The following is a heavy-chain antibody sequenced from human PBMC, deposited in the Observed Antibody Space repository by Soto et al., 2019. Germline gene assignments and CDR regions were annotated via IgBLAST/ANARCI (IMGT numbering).Heavy chain of an antibody. V-gene: IGHV1-3*01. CDR1: GYTFTSYA. Sequence: QVQLVQSGAEVKKPGASVKVSCKASGYTFTSYAMHWVRQAPGQRLGWMGWINAGNGNTKYSQKFQGRVTITRDTSASTAYMELSSLRSEDTAVYYCARGHRAQDYVNWFDPWGQGTLVTVSS. CDR2: INAGNGNT. J-gene: IGHJ5*02. CDR3: ARGHRAQDYVNWFDP. D-gene: IGHD4-17*01.